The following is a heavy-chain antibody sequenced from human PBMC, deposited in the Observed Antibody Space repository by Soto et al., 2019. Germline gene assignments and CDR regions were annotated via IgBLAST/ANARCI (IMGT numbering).Heavy chain of an antibody. CDR1: GGSISSYY. D-gene: IGHD4-17*01. J-gene: IGHJ4*02. CDR3: ARVHDYGDFYFDY. V-gene: IGHV4-59*01. CDR2: IYYSGST. Sequence: TLSLTCTVSGGSISSYYWSWIRQPPGKGLEWIGYIYYSGSTNCNPSLKSRVTISVDTSKNQFSLKLSSVTAADTAVYYCARVHDYGDFYFDYWGQGTLVTVSS.